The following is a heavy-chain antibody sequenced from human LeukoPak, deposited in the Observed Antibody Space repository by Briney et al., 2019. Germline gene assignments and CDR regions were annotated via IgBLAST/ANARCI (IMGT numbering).Heavy chain of an antibody. CDR1: GPSISSSSYY. Sequence: SETLSLTCTVSGPSISSSSYYWGWIRQPPGKGLEWIGSIYYSGSTYYNPSLKSRVTISVDTSKNQFSLKLSSVTAADTAVYYCARRRGVVVPAARGGRSYYFDYWGQGTLVTVSS. D-gene: IGHD2-2*01. V-gene: IGHV4-39*01. CDR3: ARRRGVVVPAARGGRSYYFDY. CDR2: IYYSGST. J-gene: IGHJ4*02.